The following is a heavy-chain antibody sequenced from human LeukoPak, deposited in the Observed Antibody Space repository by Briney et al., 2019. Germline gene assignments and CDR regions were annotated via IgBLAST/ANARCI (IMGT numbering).Heavy chain of an antibody. J-gene: IGHJ5*02. CDR3: ALSGSSMFYWYNWFDP. CDR1: GYTFTSYD. CDR2: MNPNSGNT. Sequence: ASVKVSCKASGYTFTSYDINWVRQATGQGLEWMGWMNPNSGNTGYAQKFQGRVTMTRNTSISTAYMELSSLRSEDTAVYYCALSGSSMFYWYNWFDPWGQGTLVTVSS. D-gene: IGHD1-26*01. V-gene: IGHV1-8*01.